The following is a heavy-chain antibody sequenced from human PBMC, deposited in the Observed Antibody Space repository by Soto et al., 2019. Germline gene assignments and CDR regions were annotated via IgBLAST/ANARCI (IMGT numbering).Heavy chain of an antibody. CDR3: ARVRPDFHTTIFGVGSFDY. CDR2: ISAYNGNT. V-gene: IGHV1-18*04. CDR1: GYTFTSYG. J-gene: IGHJ4*02. Sequence: VKVSCKASGYTFTSYGISWVRQAPGQGLEWMGWISAYNGNTNYAQKLQGRVTMTTDTSTSTAYMELRSLRSDDTAVYYCARVRPDFHTTIFGVGSFDYWGQGTPVTVSS. D-gene: IGHD3-3*01.